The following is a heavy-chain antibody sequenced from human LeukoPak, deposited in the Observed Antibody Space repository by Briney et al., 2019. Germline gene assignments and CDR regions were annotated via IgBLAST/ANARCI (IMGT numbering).Heavy chain of an antibody. CDR1: GYSISSGYY. Sequence: SETLSLTCTVCGYSISSGYYWGWIRQPPGKGLEWIGSIYYSGSTYYNPSLKSRVTISVDTSKNQFSLKLSSVTAADTAVYYCARRHSSWDYFDYWGQGTLVTVSS. CDR3: ARRHSSWDYFDY. J-gene: IGHJ4*02. CDR2: IYYSGST. V-gene: IGHV4-38-2*02. D-gene: IGHD6-13*01.